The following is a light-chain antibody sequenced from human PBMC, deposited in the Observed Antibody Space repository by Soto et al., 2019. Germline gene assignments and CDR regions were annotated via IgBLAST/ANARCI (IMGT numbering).Light chain of an antibody. CDR3: QQCNNGPPRT. V-gene: IGKV3-15*01. CDR1: QSVSCT. J-gene: IGKJ2*01. CDR2: GAF. Sequence: EIVMTQSPATLSVSPGERATLSCRASQSVSCTLAWYQQKPGQAPRLLIYGAFTSATGIPARFSGSGSGTEFTRPISSLQSEDVAGYYCQQCNNGPPRTFGQGNKREIK.